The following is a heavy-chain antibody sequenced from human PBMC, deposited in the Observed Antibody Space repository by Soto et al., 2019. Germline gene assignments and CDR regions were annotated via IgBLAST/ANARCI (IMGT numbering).Heavy chain of an antibody. CDR3: ARGGDYYGSGSSLADY. CDR2: INAGNGNT. V-gene: IGHV1-3*01. Sequence: QVQLVQSGAEVKKPGASVKVSCKASGYTFTMYAMHWVRQAPGQRLGWMGWINAGNGNTKYSQNLQGRITFTMDTSASTAYMEVSSLISEDTAVYYCARGGDYYGSGSSLADYWGQGSLVTVSS. D-gene: IGHD3-10*01. J-gene: IGHJ4*02. CDR1: GYTFTMYA.